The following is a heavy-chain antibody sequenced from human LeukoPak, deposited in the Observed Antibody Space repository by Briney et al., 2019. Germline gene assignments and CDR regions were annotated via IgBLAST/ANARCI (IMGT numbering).Heavy chain of an antibody. D-gene: IGHD1-1*01. CDR2: ISYDGGNK. V-gene: IGHV3-30*03. Sequence: GGSLRLSCAASGFTFSSYGMHWVRQAPGKGLEWVAVISYDGGNKYYADSVKGRFTISRDNSKNTLYLQMNSLRAEDTAVYYCARDLVWNDFEGEEGGQDYWGQGTLVTVSS. J-gene: IGHJ4*02. CDR1: GFTFSSYG. CDR3: ARDLVWNDFEGEEGGQDY.